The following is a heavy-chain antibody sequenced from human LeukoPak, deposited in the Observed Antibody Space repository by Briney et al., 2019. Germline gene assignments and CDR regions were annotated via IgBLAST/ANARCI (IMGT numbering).Heavy chain of an antibody. Sequence: GGSLRLSCAASGFTFSDYYMNWVRQAPGKGLEWVSSISSSSTIYYADSVKGRFTISRDNAKNSLYLQMDSLRPEDTAFYYCTKGVRGRFYYDSSGHHDFWGQGTLVTVSS. CDR2: ISSSSTI. J-gene: IGHJ4*02. D-gene: IGHD3-22*01. CDR3: TKGVRGRFYYDSSGHHDF. V-gene: IGHV3-69-1*01. CDR1: GFTFSDYY.